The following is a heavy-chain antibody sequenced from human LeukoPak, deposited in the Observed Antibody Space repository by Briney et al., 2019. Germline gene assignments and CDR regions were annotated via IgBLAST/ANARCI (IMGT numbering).Heavy chain of an antibody. CDR3: AKSEGSSSARRFDY. J-gene: IGHJ4*02. V-gene: IGHV3-23*01. Sequence: GGSLRLSCAASGFTFSSYGMSWVRQAPGKGLEWVSIISGSGGRTYYADSVKGRFTISRDNSINTLFLQMNSLRAEDTAVYYCAKSEGSSSARRFDYWGQGTLATVSS. D-gene: IGHD6-19*01. CDR2: ISGSGGRT. CDR1: GFTFSSYG.